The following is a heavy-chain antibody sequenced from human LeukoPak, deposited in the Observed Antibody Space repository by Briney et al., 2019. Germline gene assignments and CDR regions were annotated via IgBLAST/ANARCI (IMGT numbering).Heavy chain of an antibody. CDR3: ARSRSRGIFVVVTNYYMDV. Sequence: ASVKVSCKASGYTFTSYDINWVRQATGQGLEWMGWMNPNSGNTGYAQKFQGRVTMTRNTSISTAYMELSSLRSEDTAVYYCARSRSRGIFVVVTNYYMDVWGKGTTVTVSS. D-gene: IGHD3-22*01. CDR1: GYTFTSYD. CDR2: MNPNSGNT. V-gene: IGHV1-8*01. J-gene: IGHJ6*03.